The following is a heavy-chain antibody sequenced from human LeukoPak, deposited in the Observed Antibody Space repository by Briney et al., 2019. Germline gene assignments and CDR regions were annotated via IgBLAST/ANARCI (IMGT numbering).Heavy chain of an antibody. CDR3: AKRDGYTQGFDY. V-gene: IGHV4-59*01. J-gene: IGHJ4*02. CDR2: IYYSGST. D-gene: IGHD5-24*01. Sequence: SETLSLTCTVSGGSISSYYWSWIRQPPGKGLEWIGYIYYSGSTNYNPSLKSRVTISVDTSKNQFSLKLSSVTAVDTAVYYCAKRDGYTQGFDYWGQGTLVTVSS. CDR1: GGSISSYY.